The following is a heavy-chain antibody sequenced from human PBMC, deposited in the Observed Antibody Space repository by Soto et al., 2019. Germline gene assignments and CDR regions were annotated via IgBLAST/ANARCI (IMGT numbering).Heavy chain of an antibody. CDR1: GGTFSSYA. CDR3: ARVGSQNYGDYSSISGWFDP. J-gene: IGHJ5*02. Sequence: QVQLVQSGAEVKKPGSSVKVSCKASGGTFSSYAISWVRQAPGQGLEWMGGIIPIFGTANYAQKFQGRVTITADESTSTAYMELSSLRSEDTAVYYCARVGSQNYGDYSSISGWFDPWGQGTLVTVSS. CDR2: IIPIFGTA. V-gene: IGHV1-69*01. D-gene: IGHD4-17*01.